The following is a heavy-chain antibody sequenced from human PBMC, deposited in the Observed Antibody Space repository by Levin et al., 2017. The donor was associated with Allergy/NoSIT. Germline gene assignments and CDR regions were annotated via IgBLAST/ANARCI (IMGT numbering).Heavy chain of an antibody. Sequence: SETLSLTCAVSGGSFNSNNWWSWVRQPPGKGLEWIGEIYHSGNTNYNPSLKNRVTISLDKSKNQFSLKLTSVTAADTATYYCARVNVGDYFDYWGQGTLVTVSS. CDR2: IYHSGNT. J-gene: IGHJ4*02. D-gene: IGHD1-1*01. CDR1: GGSFNSNNW. V-gene: IGHV4-4*02. CDR3: ARVNVGDYFDY.